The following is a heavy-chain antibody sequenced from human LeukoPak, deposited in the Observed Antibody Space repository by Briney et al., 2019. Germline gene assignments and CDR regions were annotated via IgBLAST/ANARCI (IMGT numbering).Heavy chain of an antibody. CDR2: TYYRSKWYN. CDR3: VRDHCTGGNCYANWFDP. Sequence: SQTLSLACAISGDSVSSNSAAWNWIRQSPSRGLEWLGRTYYRSKWYNHYAVSVKSRITVNPDTSKNQFSLQLNSVTPEDRAVYYCVRDHCTGGNCYANWFDPWGQGTLVTVSS. J-gene: IGHJ5*02. V-gene: IGHV6-1*01. CDR1: GDSVSSNSAA. D-gene: IGHD2-15*01.